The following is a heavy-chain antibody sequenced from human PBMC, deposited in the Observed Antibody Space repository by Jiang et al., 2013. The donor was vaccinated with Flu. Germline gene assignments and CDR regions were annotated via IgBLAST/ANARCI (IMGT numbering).Heavy chain of an antibody. J-gene: IGHJ3*02. Sequence: QTLSLTCAISGDSVSSNLAAWNWIRQSPSRGLEWLGRTFYRSKWYNDYAISVKSRITINPDTSKNQFSLQLNSVTPGDTAVYYCTRDLLPCSGDSCYSGAFHIWGQGTMVTVSS. V-gene: IGHV6-1*01. CDR1: GDSVSSNLAA. CDR2: TFYRSKWYN. D-gene: IGHD2-15*01. CDR3: TRDLLPCSGDSCYSGAFHI.